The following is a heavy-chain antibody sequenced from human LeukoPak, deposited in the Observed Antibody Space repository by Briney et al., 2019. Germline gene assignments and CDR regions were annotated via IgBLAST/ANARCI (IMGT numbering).Heavy chain of an antibody. Sequence: GGSLRLSCAASGFTFSSYATSWVRKAPGKGLEWVSAISGSGGSTYYADSVKGRFTISRDNSKNTLYLQMNSLRAEDTAVYYCAKLEYYYDSSGYPYWGQGTLVTVSS. CDR2: ISGSGGST. D-gene: IGHD3-22*01. CDR1: GFTFSSYA. CDR3: AKLEYYYDSSGYPY. V-gene: IGHV3-23*01. J-gene: IGHJ4*02.